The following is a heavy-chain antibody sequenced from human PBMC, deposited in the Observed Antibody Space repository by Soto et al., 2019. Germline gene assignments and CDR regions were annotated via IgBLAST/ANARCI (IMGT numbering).Heavy chain of an antibody. Sequence: PGGSLRLSCAASGFTFSDYSMHWVRQAPGNGLEWVAVIWYDGSNKYYADSVKGRFTISRDNSKNTLYLQMNSLRAEDTAVYYCARGFKPRYRSSAVGTHYYGMDVWGQGTTVTVSS. V-gene: IGHV3-33*01. J-gene: IGHJ6*02. CDR2: IWYDGSNK. CDR1: GFTFSDYS. D-gene: IGHD6-6*01. CDR3: ARGFKPRYRSSAVGTHYYGMDV.